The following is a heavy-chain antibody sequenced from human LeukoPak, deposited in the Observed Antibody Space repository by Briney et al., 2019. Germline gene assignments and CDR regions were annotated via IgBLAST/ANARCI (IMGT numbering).Heavy chain of an antibody. J-gene: IGHJ6*02. V-gene: IGHV3-23*01. CDR1: GFTFSSYA. CDR2: ISGSGGST. CDR3: AKTSDYYGSGSYYNGGYYYYGMDV. D-gene: IGHD3-10*01. Sequence: GGSLRLSCAASGFTFSSYAMSWVRQAPGKGLEWVSAISGSGGSTYYADSVKGRFTISRDNSKNTLYLQMNSLRAEDTAVYYCAKTSDYYGSGSYYNGGYYYYGMDVWGQGTTVTVSS.